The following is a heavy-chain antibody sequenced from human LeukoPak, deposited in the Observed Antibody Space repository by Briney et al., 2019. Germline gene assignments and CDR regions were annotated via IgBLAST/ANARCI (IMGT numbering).Heavy chain of an antibody. Sequence: SETLSRTCAVYGGSFSGYYWSWIRQPPGKGLEWIGEINHSGSTNYNPSLKSRVTISVGTSKNQFSLKLSSVTAADTAVYYCARGLYYYDSSGYYYFDYWGQGTLVTVSS. V-gene: IGHV4-34*01. CDR2: INHSGST. J-gene: IGHJ4*02. CDR1: GGSFSGYY. CDR3: ARGLYYYDSSGYYYFDY. D-gene: IGHD3-22*01.